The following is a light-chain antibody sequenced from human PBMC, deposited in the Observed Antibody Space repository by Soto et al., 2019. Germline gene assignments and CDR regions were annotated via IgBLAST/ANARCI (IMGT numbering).Light chain of an antibody. CDR1: QSVRSN. CDR2: GAS. CDR3: QQHNNWPSIT. J-gene: IGKJ5*01. Sequence: ELVMTQSPATMTVSPRARPTHSYRASQSVRSNLAWYQQKPGQAPRLLIYGASTRATGIPARFSGSGSGTEFTLTIRSLQSEDLAVYYCQQHNNWPSITVGQGTRLEI. V-gene: IGKV3-15*01.